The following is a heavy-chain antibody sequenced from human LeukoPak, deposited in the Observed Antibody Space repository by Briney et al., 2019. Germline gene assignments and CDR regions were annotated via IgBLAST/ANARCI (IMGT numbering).Heavy chain of an antibody. CDR1: GFTFSSYW. D-gene: IGHD3-10*01. J-gene: IGHJ4*02. Sequence: GGSLRLSCAASGFTFSSYWMSWVRQAPGKGLEWVANIKQDGSEKYYVDSVKGRFTISRDNAKNSLYLQMSSLRVDDTAVYYCAKGRAGMVRGVCDYWGQGTLVTVSS. CDR2: IKQDGSEK. CDR3: AKGRAGMVRGVCDY. V-gene: IGHV3-7*01.